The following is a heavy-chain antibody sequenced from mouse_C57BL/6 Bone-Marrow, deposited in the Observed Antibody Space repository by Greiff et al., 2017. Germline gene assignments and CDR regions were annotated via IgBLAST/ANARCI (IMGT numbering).Heavy chain of an antibody. CDR3: ARDSSVIYAMDY. J-gene: IGHJ4*01. CDR1: GYAFSSYW. V-gene: IGHV1-80*01. CDR2: IYPGDGDT. D-gene: IGHD3-2*02. Sequence: QVQLQQSGAELVKPGASVKISCKASGYAFSSYWMNWVKQRPGKGLEWIGQIYPGDGDTNYNGKFKGKATLTADKSSSTAYMQLSSLTSEDSAVYFCARDSSVIYAMDYWGQGTSVTVSS.